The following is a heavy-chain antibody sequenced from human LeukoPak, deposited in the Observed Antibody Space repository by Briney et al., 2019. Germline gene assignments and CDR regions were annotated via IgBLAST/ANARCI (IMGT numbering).Heavy chain of an antibody. CDR2: IYYHENT. CDR1: GGSISSSSDY. J-gene: IGHJ4*02. V-gene: IGHV4-39*01. Sequence: PSETLSLTCTVSGGSISSSSDYWGWIRQAPGKGLEWIGSIYYHENTYYNSSLKSRVTISVDTSKNQFSLKLSSVTAADTAVYYCARAFHYYDSSGPLDYWGQGTLVTVSS. D-gene: IGHD3-22*01. CDR3: ARAFHYYDSSGPLDY.